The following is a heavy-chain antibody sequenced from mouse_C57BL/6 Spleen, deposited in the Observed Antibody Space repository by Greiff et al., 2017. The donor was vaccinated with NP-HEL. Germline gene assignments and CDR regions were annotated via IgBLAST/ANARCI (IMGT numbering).Heavy chain of an antibody. CDR1: GYTFTSYG. Sequence: VQLQESGAELARPGASVKLSCKASGYTFTSYGISWVRQRTGQGLEWIGEIYPRSGNTYYNEKFKGKATLTADKSSSTAYMELRSLTSEDSAVYFCARGGALYAMDYWGQGTSVTVSS. CDR3: ARGGALYAMDY. J-gene: IGHJ4*01. V-gene: IGHV1-81*01. CDR2: IYPRSGNT.